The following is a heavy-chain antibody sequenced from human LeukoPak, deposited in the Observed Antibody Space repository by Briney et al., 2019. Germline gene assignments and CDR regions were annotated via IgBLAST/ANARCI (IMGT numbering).Heavy chain of an antibody. D-gene: IGHD5-24*01. J-gene: IGHJ6*03. CDR3: SSSDGSDYYYYYYMGV. CDR1: GFTFSGSA. CDR2: IRSKANSYAT. V-gene: IGHV3-73*01. Sequence: GGSLKLSCAASGFTFSGSAMHWVRQASGKGLEWVGRIRSKANSYATAYAASVKGRFTISRDDSKNTAYLQMNSLKTEDTAVYYCSSSDGSDYYYYYYMGVWGKGTTVTVSS.